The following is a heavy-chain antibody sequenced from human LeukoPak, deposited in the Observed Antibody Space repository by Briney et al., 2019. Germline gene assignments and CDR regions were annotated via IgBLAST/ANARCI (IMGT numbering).Heavy chain of an antibody. J-gene: IGHJ6*03. CDR3: ARVLRYCSGGNCYSGGLGYMDV. CDR2: ISRSGSTK. Sequence: PGGSLRLSCVASGFNFSSNGMHWVRQSPGKGLEWVSSISRSGSTKYYADSVKGRFTISRDNAKNSLFLQMNSLRAEDTAVYYCARVLRYCSGGNCYSGGLGYMDVWGKGTTVTISS. CDR1: GFNFSSNG. V-gene: IGHV3-48*04. D-gene: IGHD2-15*01.